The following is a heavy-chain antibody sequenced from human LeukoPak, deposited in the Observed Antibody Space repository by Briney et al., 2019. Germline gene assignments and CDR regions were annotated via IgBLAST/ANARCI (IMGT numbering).Heavy chain of an antibody. CDR1: GFSFSSYG. D-gene: IGHD6-13*01. CDR3: ARAIGIGAALDY. V-gene: IGHV3-33*01. J-gene: IGHJ4*02. Sequence: GRSLRLSCAASGFSFSSYGMHWVRRAPGKGLEWVAVIWYDGTNKNYVDSVKGRFTISRDNSKNTVYLQMNSLRAEDTAVYYCARAIGIGAALDYWGQGTLVTVSS. CDR2: IWYDGTNK.